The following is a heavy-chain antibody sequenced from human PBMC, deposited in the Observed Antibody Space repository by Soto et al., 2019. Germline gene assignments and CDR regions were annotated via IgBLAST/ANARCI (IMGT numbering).Heavy chain of an antibody. CDR3: ARGGGFSPYYYNLDV. V-gene: IGHV1-46*02. Sequence: SVKVSCKASGYTLNTYYMHWVRQAPGQGPEWMGVINPRGGGTTYAQNFQDRVTMTSDTSSSTVYMELSSLRSEDTAVYYCARGGGFSPYYYNLDVWGQGTTVTVSS. CDR1: GYTLNTYY. D-gene: IGHD2-15*01. CDR2: INPRGGGT. J-gene: IGHJ6*02.